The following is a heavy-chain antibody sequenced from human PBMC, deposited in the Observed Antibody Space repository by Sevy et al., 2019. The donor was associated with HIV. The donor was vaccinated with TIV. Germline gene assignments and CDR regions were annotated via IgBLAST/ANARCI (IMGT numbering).Heavy chain of an antibody. CDR2: ISASGGST. Sequence: GGSLRLSCAASGFIFSGYVMSWVRQAPGKGLEWVSGISASGGSTYYADSVKGRFTVSRDNSKNTLYLEMNSLRAEDTAVYYCAKDASSSWTRGTFQHWGQGTLVTVSS. CDR1: GFIFSGYV. J-gene: IGHJ1*01. D-gene: IGHD6-13*01. CDR3: AKDASSSWTRGTFQH. V-gene: IGHV3-23*01.